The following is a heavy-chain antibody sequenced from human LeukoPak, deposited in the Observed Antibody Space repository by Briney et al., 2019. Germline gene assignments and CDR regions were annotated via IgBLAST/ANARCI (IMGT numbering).Heavy chain of an antibody. Sequence: SQTLSLTCTVSGGSITSGDYYWSWIRQPPGKGLEWIGYIYYTGSTYYNPSLKSRVTISVDTSKNQFSLKLSSVTAADTAVYYCARFRDGYNAYYFDYWGQGTLVTVSS. J-gene: IGHJ4*02. D-gene: IGHD5-24*01. CDR3: ARFRDGYNAYYFDY. CDR1: GGSITSGDYY. CDR2: IYYTGST. V-gene: IGHV4-30-4*01.